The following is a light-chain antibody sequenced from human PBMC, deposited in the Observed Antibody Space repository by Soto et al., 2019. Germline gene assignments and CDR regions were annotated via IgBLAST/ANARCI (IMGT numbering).Light chain of an antibody. CDR3: QQYITFPYT. Sequence: DIPMTQSPSTLSASVGDRVTITCRASQTISSWLAWYQQKPGKAPDLLIYDASSLQDGVPSRFSGRGSGTEFTLTISSLQPDDFATYFCQQYITFPYTFGQWTKLEIK. J-gene: IGKJ2*01. CDR2: DAS. V-gene: IGKV1-5*01. CDR1: QTISSW.